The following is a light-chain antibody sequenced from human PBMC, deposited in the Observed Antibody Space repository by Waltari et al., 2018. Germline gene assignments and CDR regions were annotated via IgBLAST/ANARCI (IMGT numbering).Light chain of an antibody. CDR1: NHGSRS. CDR3: QVWDANNEPGV. J-gene: IGLJ1*01. Sequence: SYSLTPPPSVSVAPGATARITRWCNNHGSRSVHWYRQKPGQAPTLVISYDSDRPSGIPERFSGSNSGDTATLTISRVEAGDEADYYCQVWDANNEPGVFGTGTEVTVL. CDR2: YDS. V-gene: IGLV3-21*01.